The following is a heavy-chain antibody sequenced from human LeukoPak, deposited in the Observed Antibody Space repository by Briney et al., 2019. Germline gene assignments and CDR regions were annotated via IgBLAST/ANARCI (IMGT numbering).Heavy chain of an antibody. Sequence: GGSLRLSCAASGFTFSSYWMSWVRQAPGKGLEWVANIKQDGSEKYYVDSVKSRFTISRDNAKNSLYLQMNSLRAEDTAVYYCARGAVAGRRGDAFDIWGQGTMVTVSS. J-gene: IGHJ3*02. V-gene: IGHV3-7*01. CDR3: ARGAVAGRRGDAFDI. D-gene: IGHD6-19*01. CDR1: GFTFSSYW. CDR2: IKQDGSEK.